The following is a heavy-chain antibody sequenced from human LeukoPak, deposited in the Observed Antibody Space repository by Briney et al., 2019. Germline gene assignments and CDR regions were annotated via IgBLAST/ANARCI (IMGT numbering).Heavy chain of an antibody. Sequence: SVKVSCKASGGTFSSYAITWVRQAPGQGLEWMGGIIPIFGTANYAQKFQGRVTITTDESTSTAYIELSSLRSDDTAVYYCARDGYNWGFDYWGQGTLVTVSS. CDR2: IIPIFGTA. V-gene: IGHV1-69*05. D-gene: IGHD5-24*01. CDR1: GGTFSSYA. CDR3: ARDGYNWGFDY. J-gene: IGHJ4*02.